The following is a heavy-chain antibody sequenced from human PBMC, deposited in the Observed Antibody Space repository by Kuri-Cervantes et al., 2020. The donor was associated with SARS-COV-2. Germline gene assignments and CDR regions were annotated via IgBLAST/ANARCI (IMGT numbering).Heavy chain of an antibody. CDR1: GFTFSSYW. J-gene: IGHJ4*02. CDR2: IKQDGSEK. V-gene: IGHV3-7*01. Sequence: GSLKISCASSGFTFSSYWMSWVRQAPGKGLEWVANIKQDGSEKYYVDSVKGRFTISRDNAKNSLYLQMNSLRAEDTAVYYCARGQYSGYDLYFDYWGQGTLVTVSS. D-gene: IGHD5-12*01. CDR3: ARGQYSGYDLYFDY.